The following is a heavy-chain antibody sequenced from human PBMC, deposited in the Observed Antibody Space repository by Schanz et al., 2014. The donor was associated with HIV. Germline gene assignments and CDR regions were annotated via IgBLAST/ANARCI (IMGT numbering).Heavy chain of an antibody. CDR3: AREDVSYWSFDL. J-gene: IGHJ2*01. CDR1: GGSFTGHV. Sequence: QVRLQQWGAGLLKPSETVSLTCAVYGGSFTGHVWSWIRQPPGKGLEWMGYIYYSGNTYYNPSLNSRVTISVDTSKNQFSLKLNSVTAADTAMYYCAREDVSYWSFDLWGRGTLVTVSS. D-gene: IGHD3-10*02. CDR2: IYYSGNT. V-gene: IGHV4-34*02.